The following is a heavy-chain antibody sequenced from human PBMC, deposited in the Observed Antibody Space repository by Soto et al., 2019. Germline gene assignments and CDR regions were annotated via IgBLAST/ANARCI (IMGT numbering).Heavy chain of an antibody. J-gene: IGHJ6*02. D-gene: IGHD5-18*01. CDR2: ISYDGSNK. CDR1: GFTFSSYA. Sequence: QVQLVESGGGVVQPGRSLRLSCAASGFTFSSYAMHWVHQAPGKGLEWVAVISYDGSNKYYADSVKGRFTISRDNSKNTLYLQMNSLRAEDTAVYYCARVRRQLWWDGMDVWGQGTTVTVSS. CDR3: ARVRRQLWWDGMDV. V-gene: IGHV3-30-3*01.